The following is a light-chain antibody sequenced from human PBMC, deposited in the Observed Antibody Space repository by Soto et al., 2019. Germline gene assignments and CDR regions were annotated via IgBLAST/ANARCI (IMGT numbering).Light chain of an antibody. J-gene: IGKJ5*01. CDR1: QSVSNSY. CDR2: SGS. Sequence: EIVLTQSPGTLSLSPGERATLSCRASQSVSNSYLAWYQQRRGQAPRLLIYSGSTRATGIPDRFSGSGSGTDFTLTISRLEPEDFAVYYCQQHISCPITFGLGTRLEIK. V-gene: IGKV3-20*01. CDR3: QQHISCPIT.